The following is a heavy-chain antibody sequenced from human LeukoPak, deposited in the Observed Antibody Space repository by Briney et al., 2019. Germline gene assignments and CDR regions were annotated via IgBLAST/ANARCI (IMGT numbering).Heavy chain of an antibody. CDR1: GGSICSFY. J-gene: IGHJ4*02. CDR3: ARYIWGSYPTFEDY. D-gene: IGHD3-16*02. CDR2: ISYSGST. V-gene: IGHV4-59*01. Sequence: SETLSLTSTVSGGSICSFYWSWVRQPPGKGLEWIGYISYSGSTNYNPSLKSLVTISVDTFTNPFSLQLSPVSAADTAVYFCARYIWGSYPTFEDYWGQGTLVTVSS.